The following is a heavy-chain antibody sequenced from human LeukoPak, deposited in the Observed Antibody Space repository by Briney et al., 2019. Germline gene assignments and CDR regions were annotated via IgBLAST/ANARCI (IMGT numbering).Heavy chain of an antibody. V-gene: IGHV3-33*08. CDR3: VRDYCSGGSCYESKWFDP. J-gene: IGHJ5*02. Sequence: PGGSLRLSCAASGFTFSSYWMNWARQAPGKGLEWVAVIWFDGINTNHADSVKGRFTVSRDNSKNTLFLQMNSLRAEDTAVYFCVRDYCSGGSCYESKWFDPWGQGTLVTVSS. CDR1: GFTFSSYW. D-gene: IGHD2-15*01. CDR2: IWFDGINT.